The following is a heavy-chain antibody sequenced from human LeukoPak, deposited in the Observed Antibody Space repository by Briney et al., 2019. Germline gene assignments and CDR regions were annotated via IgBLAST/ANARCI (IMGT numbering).Heavy chain of an antibody. J-gene: IGHJ6*03. CDR2: ISISSSYV. V-gene: IGHV3-21*01. CDR1: GFTFSSYS. CDR3: ARDGGMGENYYYYYMDV. Sequence: GGSLRLSCAASGFTFSSYSMNWVRQAPGKGLEWVSSISISSSYVYYADSVKGRFTISRDNAKNSLYLQMNSLRAEDTAVYYCARDGGMGENYYYYYMDVWGKGTTVTVSS. D-gene: IGHD1-26*01.